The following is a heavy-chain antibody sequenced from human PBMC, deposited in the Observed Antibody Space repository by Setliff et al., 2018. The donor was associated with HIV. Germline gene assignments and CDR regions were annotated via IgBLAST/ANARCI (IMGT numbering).Heavy chain of an antibody. CDR2: INHSGST. J-gene: IGHJ6*02. Sequence: SETLSLTCTVYGGSFSNYYTNWIRQPPGKGLEWMGEINHSGSTNYNPSLKSRLTISVDTSKNQFSLKLSSVTAADTAMYYCARGRVVVDNYYYYGIDAWGQGTTVTVSS. CDR3: ARGRVVVDNYYYYGIDA. V-gene: IGHV4-34*01. CDR1: GGSFSNYY. D-gene: IGHD2-2*01.